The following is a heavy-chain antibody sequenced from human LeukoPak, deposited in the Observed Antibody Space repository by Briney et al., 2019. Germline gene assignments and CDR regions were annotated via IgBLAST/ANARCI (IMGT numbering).Heavy chain of an antibody. Sequence: GGSLRLSCAASGFTFSSYWMSWVRQAPGKGLEWVSSISSSSSYIYYADSVKGRFTISRDNAKNSLYLQMNSLRAEDTAVYYCARDPGPPLVSGWFDPWGQGTLVTVSS. CDR3: ARDPGPPLVSGWFDP. V-gene: IGHV3-21*01. J-gene: IGHJ5*02. CDR2: ISSSSSYI. CDR1: GFTFSSYW.